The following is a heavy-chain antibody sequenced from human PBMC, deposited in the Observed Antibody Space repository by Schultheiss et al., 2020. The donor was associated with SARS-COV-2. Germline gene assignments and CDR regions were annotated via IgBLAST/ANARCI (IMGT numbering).Heavy chain of an antibody. J-gene: IGHJ5*02. Sequence: SETLSLTCTVSGGSISSGSYYWSWIRQPAGKGLEWIGRIYTSGSTNYNPSLKSRVTMSVDTSKNQFSLKLSSVTAADTAVYYCARGGKRRSSSWYIPWFDPWGQGTLVTVSS. CDR2: IYTSGST. CDR1: GGSISSGSYY. D-gene: IGHD6-13*01. CDR3: ARGGKRRSSSWYIPWFDP. V-gene: IGHV4-61*02.